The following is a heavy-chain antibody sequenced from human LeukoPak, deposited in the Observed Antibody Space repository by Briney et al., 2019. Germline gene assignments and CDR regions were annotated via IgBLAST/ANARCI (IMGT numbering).Heavy chain of an antibody. Sequence: ASVKVSCKASVGTFSSHAISWVRQAPGQGLEWMGRIIPILGIANYAQKFQGRVTITADKSTSTAYMELSSLRSEDTAVYYCARWVAATPYYFDYWGQGTLVTVSS. CDR2: IIPILGIA. J-gene: IGHJ4*02. CDR3: ARWVAATPYYFDY. D-gene: IGHD2-15*01. CDR1: VGTFSSHA. V-gene: IGHV1-69*04.